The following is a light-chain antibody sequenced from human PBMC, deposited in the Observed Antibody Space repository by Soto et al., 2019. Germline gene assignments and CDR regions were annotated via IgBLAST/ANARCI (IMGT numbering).Light chain of an antibody. CDR3: QQYNSYPT. CDR2: KAS. Sequence: DIQMTQSPSTLSASVGDRVTITCRASQSISTWLAWYQQKPGKAPKLLIYKASGLESGVPSRFSGSGSGTEFTLTIHSLQPDDFATYYCQQYNSYPTFGQGTKLEIK. V-gene: IGKV1-5*03. CDR1: QSISTW. J-gene: IGKJ2*01.